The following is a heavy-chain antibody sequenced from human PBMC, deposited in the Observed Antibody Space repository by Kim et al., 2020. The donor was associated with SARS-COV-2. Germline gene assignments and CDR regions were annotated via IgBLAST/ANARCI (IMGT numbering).Heavy chain of an antibody. CDR3: AKGGRYTSSPFDY. V-gene: IGHV3-30*18. CDR2: ISYDGSKK. D-gene: IGHD6-13*01. J-gene: IGHJ4*02. CDR1: GFTFSSYA. Sequence: GGSLRLSCGASGFTFSSYAMHWVRQAPGKGLEWVAGISYDGSKKYYADSVKGRFTISRDNSKNTLYLQMNSLRAEDTAVYYCAKGGRYTSSPFDYWGQGTLVTVSS.